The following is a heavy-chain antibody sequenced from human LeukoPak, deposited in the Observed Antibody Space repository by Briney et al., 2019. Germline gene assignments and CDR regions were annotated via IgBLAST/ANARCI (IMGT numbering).Heavy chain of an antibody. CDR3: ASTYGDRYYFDY. D-gene: IGHD4-17*01. CDR1: GFTFSSYW. CDR2: IKQDGSEK. Sequence: GGSLRLSCAASGFTFSSYWMSWVRQAPGKGLEWVANIKQDGSEKYYVDSVKGRFTISRDNARNSLYLQMNSLRAEDTAVYYCASTYGDRYYFDYWGQGTLVTVSS. J-gene: IGHJ4*02. V-gene: IGHV3-7*01.